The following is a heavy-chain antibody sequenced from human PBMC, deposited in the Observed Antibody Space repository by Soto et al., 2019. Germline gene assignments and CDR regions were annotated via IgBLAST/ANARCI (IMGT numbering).Heavy chain of an antibody. Sequence: SETLSLTCTVSGGSISSYYWSWIRQPPGKGLEWIGYIYYSGSTNYNPSLKSRVTISVDTSKNQFSLKLSSVSAADTAVYYCARAPRGNYGYPSYFDYWGQGTLVTVSS. V-gene: IGHV4-59*01. CDR1: GGSISSYY. CDR3: ARAPRGNYGYPSYFDY. CDR2: IYYSGST. D-gene: IGHD3-10*01. J-gene: IGHJ4*02.